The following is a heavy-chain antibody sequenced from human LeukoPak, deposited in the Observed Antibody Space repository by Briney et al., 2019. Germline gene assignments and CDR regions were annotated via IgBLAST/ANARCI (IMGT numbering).Heavy chain of an antibody. CDR3: ARALTRNQLGITSYFDL. CDR1: GGSISSSSYY. Sequence: PSETLSLTCTVSGGSISSSSYYWGWIRQPPGKGLEWIGSIYYSGSTYYNPSLKSRVTISVDTSKNQFSLKLSSVTAADTAVYYCARALTRNQLGITSYFDLWGRGTLVTVSS. V-gene: IGHV4-39*07. CDR2: IYYSGST. J-gene: IGHJ2*01. D-gene: IGHD7-27*01.